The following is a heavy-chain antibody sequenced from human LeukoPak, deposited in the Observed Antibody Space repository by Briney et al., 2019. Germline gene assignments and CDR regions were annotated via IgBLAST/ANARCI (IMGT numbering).Heavy chain of an antibody. CDR1: GYTFTAYY. CDR3: AITPQWELLPFFY. CDR2: INPNSGAT. J-gene: IGHJ4*02. V-gene: IGHV1-2*04. Sequence: ASVKVSCKASGYTFTAYYIHWVRQAPGQGLEWMGWINPNSGATGYAQKFQDWVTVTRDTSISTAYMELSRLRSDDTAVYYCAITPQWELLPFFYWGQGTLVTVSS. D-gene: IGHD1-26*01.